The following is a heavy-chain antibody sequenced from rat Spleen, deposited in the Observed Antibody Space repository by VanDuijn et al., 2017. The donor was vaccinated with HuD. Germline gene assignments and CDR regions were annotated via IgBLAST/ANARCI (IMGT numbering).Heavy chain of an antibody. Sequence: EVQLVESGGGLVQPGRSLKLSCAASGFTFSNYDMAWVRQAPTKGLEWVASISPSGGGTYYRDSVKGRFTVSRDNAKSTLYLQMDSLRSEDTATYYCARHPDYSNYFDYWGQGTLVSVSS. V-gene: IGHV5-25*01. CDR3: ARHPDYSNYFDY. CDR1: GFTFSNYD. J-gene: IGHJ3*01. CDR2: ISPSGGGT. D-gene: IGHD1-10*01.